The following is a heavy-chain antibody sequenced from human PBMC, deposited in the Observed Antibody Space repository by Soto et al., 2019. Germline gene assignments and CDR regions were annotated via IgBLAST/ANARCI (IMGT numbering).Heavy chain of an antibody. V-gene: IGHV3-23*01. Sequence: GGSLRLSCAASGFTFSSYAMSWVRQAPGKGLEWVSAISGSGGSTYYADSVKGRFIISRDNSKNMLYLQMNSLRAEDTAVYYCANPEKGWFGELSLAFDIWGQGTMVTVSS. CDR1: GFTFSSYA. CDR2: ISGSGGST. CDR3: ANPEKGWFGELSLAFDI. J-gene: IGHJ3*02. D-gene: IGHD3-10*01.